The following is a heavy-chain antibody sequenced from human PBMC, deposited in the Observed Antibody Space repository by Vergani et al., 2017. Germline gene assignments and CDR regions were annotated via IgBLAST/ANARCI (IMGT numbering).Heavy chain of an antibody. D-gene: IGHD3-22*01. CDR2: IRNKANDYTT. CDR1: GFIFSDHY. J-gene: IGHJ6*03. V-gene: IGHV3-72*01. Sequence: EVQVVESGGGLVQPGGSLRLSCAASGFIFSDHYMDWVRQAPGKGLEWVGHIRNKANDYTTQYAASVKGRFTISRDNSKNTLYLQMNSLRAEDTAVYYCAREGRGYYDSSFVYYYMDVWGKGTTVTVSS. CDR3: AREGRGYYDSSFVYYYMDV.